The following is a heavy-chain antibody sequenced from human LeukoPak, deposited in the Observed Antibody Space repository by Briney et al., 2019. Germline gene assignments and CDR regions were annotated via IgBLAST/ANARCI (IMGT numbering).Heavy chain of an antibody. Sequence: ASVKVSCKASGGTFSSYAISWVRQAPGQGLEWMGGIIPIFGTANYAQKFQGRVTITADESTSTAYMELSSLRSEDTVVYYCARDGAAAGLDYWGQGTLVTVSS. CDR2: IIPIFGTA. CDR1: GGTFSSYA. V-gene: IGHV1-69*13. J-gene: IGHJ4*02. CDR3: ARDGAAAGLDY. D-gene: IGHD6-13*01.